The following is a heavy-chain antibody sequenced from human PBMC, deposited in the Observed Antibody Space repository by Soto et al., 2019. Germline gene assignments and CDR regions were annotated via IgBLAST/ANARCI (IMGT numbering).Heavy chain of an antibody. CDR2: ISYDGSNK. Sequence: TGGSLRLSCAASGFTFSSYGMHWVRQAPGKGLEWVAVISYDGSNKYYADSVKGRFTISRDNSKNTLYLQMNSLRAEDTAVYYSAKDQKNIVLMVYAASGMDVWGQGTTVTVSS. D-gene: IGHD2-8*01. V-gene: IGHV3-30*18. CDR3: AKDQKNIVLMVYAASGMDV. CDR1: GFTFSSYG. J-gene: IGHJ6*02.